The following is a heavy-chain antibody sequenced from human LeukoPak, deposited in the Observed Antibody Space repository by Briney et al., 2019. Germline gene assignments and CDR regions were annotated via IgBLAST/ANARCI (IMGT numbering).Heavy chain of an antibody. CDR1: GFTFDDYA. D-gene: IGHD6-13*01. CDR2: ISWDGGRT. Sequence: GGSVRLSCAASGFTFDDYAMHWVRQAPGRGLEWVSLISWDGGRTYYADSVRGRFIISRDNSKNSLYLQMNSLIPEDTALYYCAKYSHSSTWGFLDYWGQGTLVTVSS. CDR3: AKYSHSSTWGFLDY. V-gene: IGHV3-43D*03. J-gene: IGHJ4*02.